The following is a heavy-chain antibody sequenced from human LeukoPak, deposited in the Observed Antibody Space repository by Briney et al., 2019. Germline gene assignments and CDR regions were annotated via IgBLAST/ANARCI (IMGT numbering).Heavy chain of an antibody. CDR2: INPNSGGT. V-gene: IGHV1-2*02. D-gene: IGHD6-19*01. CDR3: ARFSGWYLHYFDY. Sequence: ASVKLSCKASVYSFTGYSVHWARQAPCQGLQWMGWINPNSGGTNFAQTFNGRVTITRATYIGTECMELRRITSLYTPVSWPARFSGWYLHYFDYWGQGTLVTVSS. CDR1: VYSFTGYS. J-gene: IGHJ4*02.